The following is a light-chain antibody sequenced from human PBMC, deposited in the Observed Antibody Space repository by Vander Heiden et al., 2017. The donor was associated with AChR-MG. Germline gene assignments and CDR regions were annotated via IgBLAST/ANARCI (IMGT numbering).Light chain of an antibody. J-gene: IGLJ3*02. Sequence: STLTHSASVSGSPGQSITISCTGSSSDVAAYNLVSWYQQHPGKAPKPIIYDLTQRPAAVSIRVSGSKSGNTASLTISGLQAEDEADYYCPSYASSGTSVFGGGTKVTVL. CDR3: PSYASSGTSV. CDR1: SSDVAAYNL. CDR2: DLT. V-gene: IGLV2-14*01.